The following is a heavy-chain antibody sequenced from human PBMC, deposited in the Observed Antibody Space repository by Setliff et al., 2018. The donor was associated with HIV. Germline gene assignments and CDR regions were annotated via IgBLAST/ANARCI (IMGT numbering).Heavy chain of an antibody. D-gene: IGHD2-21*02. CDR1: GYTFTTYA. CDR2: INEASGNT. CDR3: ARDHGGNSGYNWFDP. Sequence: ASVKVSCKASGYTFTTYAIFWVRQAPGQRLEWMGWINEASGNTKCSQKFQGRVTITRDTSASTAYMELSSLRSEDTAVYYCARDHGGNSGYNWFDPWGQGTLVTVSS. V-gene: IGHV1-3*01. J-gene: IGHJ5*02.